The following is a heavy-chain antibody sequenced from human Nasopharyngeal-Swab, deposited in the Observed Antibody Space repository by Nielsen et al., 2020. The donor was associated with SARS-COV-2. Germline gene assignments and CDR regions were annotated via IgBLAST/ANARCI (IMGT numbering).Heavy chain of an antibody. V-gene: IGHV3-15*01. CDR3: TTGPLGYCSGGSCSDAFDI. D-gene: IGHD2-15*01. J-gene: IGHJ3*02. CDR2: IKSKTDGGTT. Sequence: GGSLRLSCAASGFTFSNAWTSWVRQASGKGLEWVGRIKSKTDGGTTDYAAPVKGRFTISRDDSKNTLYLQMNSLKTEDTAVYYCTTGPLGYCSGGSCSDAFDIWGQGTMVTVSS. CDR1: GFTFSNAW.